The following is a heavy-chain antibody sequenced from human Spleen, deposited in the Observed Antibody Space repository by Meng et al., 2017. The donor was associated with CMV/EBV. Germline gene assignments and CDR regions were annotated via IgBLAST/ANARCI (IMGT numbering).Heavy chain of an antibody. V-gene: IGHV4-59*01. J-gene: IGHJ6*02. CDR2: IYYSGST. Sequence: GSLRLSCTVSGGSISSYYWSWTRQPPGKGLEWIGYIYYSGSTNYNPSLKSRVTISVDTSKNQFSLKLSSVTAADTAVYYCARGSTSWGDVWGQGTTVTVSS. CDR1: GGSISSYY. D-gene: IGHD2-2*01. CDR3: ARGSTSWGDV.